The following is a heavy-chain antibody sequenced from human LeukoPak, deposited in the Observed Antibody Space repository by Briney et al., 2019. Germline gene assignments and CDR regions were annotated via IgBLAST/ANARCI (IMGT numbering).Heavy chain of an antibody. V-gene: IGHV3-64*01. CDR1: GFTFSSYA. J-gene: IGHJ4*02. Sequence: GGSLRLSCAVSGFTFSSYAMHWVRQAPGKGLEYVSAISGNGRNTFYANSVKGRFTISRDNSKNTLYLQMGSLRPEGMAVYYCARINRDDHGDYASDYWGQGTLVTVSS. CDR3: ARINRDDHGDYASDY. D-gene: IGHD4-17*01. CDR2: ISGNGRNT.